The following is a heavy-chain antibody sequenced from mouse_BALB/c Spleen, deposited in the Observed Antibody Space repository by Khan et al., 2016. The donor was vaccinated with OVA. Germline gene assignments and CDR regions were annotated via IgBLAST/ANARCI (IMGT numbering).Heavy chain of an antibody. Sequence: QVQLKQSGAELARPGASVKMSCKASGYTFTSNTMHWVKQRPGQGLEWIGYINPRSGYTDYTQRFKDKATLTADKSSSTAYMQLSRRTAEDSAVYYCARRTTGYALDYWGLGTSVTVSS. D-gene: IGHD2-14*01. CDR2: INPRSGYT. CDR3: ARRTTGYALDY. V-gene: IGHV1-4*01. CDR1: GYTFTSNT. J-gene: IGHJ4*01.